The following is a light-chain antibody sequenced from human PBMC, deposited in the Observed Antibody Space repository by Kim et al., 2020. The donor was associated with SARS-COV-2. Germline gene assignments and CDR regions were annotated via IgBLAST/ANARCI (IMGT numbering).Light chain of an antibody. V-gene: IGKV3-20*01. CDR2: GSS. CDR1: QNVRYNH. Sequence: TPGEKAPLPCRARQNVRYNHLAWYQRKPGQAPRLLIHGSSSRATGIPDRFSGSGSGTDFTLTISRLEPEDFAMYYCQQYGSSLLTFGGGTKVDIK. CDR3: QQYGSSLLT. J-gene: IGKJ4*01.